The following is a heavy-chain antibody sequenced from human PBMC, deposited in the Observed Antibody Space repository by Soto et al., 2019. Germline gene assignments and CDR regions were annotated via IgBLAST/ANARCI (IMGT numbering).Heavy chain of an antibody. D-gene: IGHD3-22*01. CDR1: GDSNSRGGCY. J-gene: IGHJ3*02. CDR2: VYYSRST. Sequence: PSETLSLTCTVSGDSNSRGGCYCTWARQSPWKGLEWIGYVYYSRSTNYNPSPKRRVTISVDTSKNHFSLKLSSVTAEDTAVYFCATGGIVVVRDAFDIWVQGTMVTV. V-gene: IGHV4-61*03. CDR3: ATGGIVVVRDAFDI.